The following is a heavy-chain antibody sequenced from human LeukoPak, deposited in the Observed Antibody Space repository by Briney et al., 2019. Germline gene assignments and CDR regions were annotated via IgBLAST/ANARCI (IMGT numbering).Heavy chain of an antibody. CDR3: ARGGAIAAAGKGNWFDP. J-gene: IGHJ5*02. CDR1: GGSFSGYY. Sequence: SETLSLTCAVYGGSFSGYYWSWIRQPPGKGLEWIGEINHSGSTNYNPSLKSRVTISVDTSKNQFSLKLSSVTAAGTAVYYCARGGAIAAAGKGNWFDPWGQGTLVTVSS. V-gene: IGHV4-34*01. D-gene: IGHD6-13*01. CDR2: INHSGST.